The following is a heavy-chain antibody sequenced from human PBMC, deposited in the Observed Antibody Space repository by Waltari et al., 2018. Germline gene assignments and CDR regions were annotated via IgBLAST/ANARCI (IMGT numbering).Heavy chain of an antibody. CDR2: RKQDGSEK. J-gene: IGHJ4*02. CDR1: YW. CDR3: ARIYYGDYVVY. V-gene: IGHV3-7*03. D-gene: IGHD4-17*01. Sequence: YWIGWVRQAPGKGLEWVANRKQDGSEKYYVDSVKGRFTISRDNAKNSLYLQMNSLRAEDTAVYYCARIYYGDYVVYWGQGTLVTVSS.